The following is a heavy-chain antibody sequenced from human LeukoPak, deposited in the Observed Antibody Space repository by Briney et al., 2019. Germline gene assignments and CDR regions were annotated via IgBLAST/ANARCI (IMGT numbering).Heavy chain of an antibody. V-gene: IGHV1-69*04. Sequence: SVKVSCKASGGTFSSYAISWVRQAPGQGLEWMGRIIPILGIANYAQKFQGRVTITADKSTSTAYMELSSLRSEDTAVYYCARDPALLYYYDSSGYYSDSYYVDYWGQGTLVTVSS. J-gene: IGHJ4*02. D-gene: IGHD3-22*01. CDR3: ARDPALLYYYDSSGYYSDSYYVDY. CDR1: GGTFSSYA. CDR2: IIPILGIA.